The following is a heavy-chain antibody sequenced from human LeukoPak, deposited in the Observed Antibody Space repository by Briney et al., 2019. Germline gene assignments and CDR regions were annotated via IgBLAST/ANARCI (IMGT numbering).Heavy chain of an antibody. J-gene: IGHJ4*02. V-gene: IGHV3-48*03. D-gene: IGHD3-22*01. CDR3: ARDNYDSSGYYFD. Sequence: GGSLRLSCAASGFTFCSYEMNWVRQAPGKGLEWVSYISSSGSTTHYADSVKGRFTISRDNAKNSLYLQMNSLRAEDTAVYYCARDNYDSSGYYFDWGQGTLVSFSS. CDR1: GFTFCSYE. CDR2: ISSSGSTT.